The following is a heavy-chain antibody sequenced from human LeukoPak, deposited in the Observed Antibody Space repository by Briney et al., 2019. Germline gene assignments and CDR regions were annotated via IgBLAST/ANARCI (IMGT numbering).Heavy chain of an antibody. CDR2: ISSSSSYI. V-gene: IGHV3-21*01. D-gene: IGHD2-15*01. Sequence: GGSLRLSCAASGFTFSSYSMNWVRPAPGKGLEWVSSISSSSSYIYYADSVKGRFTISRDNAKNSLYLQVTSLRAEDTAVYYCARDEVADYWGQGTLVTVSS. CDR3: ARDEVADY. CDR1: GFTFSSYS. J-gene: IGHJ4*02.